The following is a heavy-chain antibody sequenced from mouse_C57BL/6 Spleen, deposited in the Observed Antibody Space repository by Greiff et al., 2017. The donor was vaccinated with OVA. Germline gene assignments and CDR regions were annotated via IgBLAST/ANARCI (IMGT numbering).Heavy chain of an antibody. Sequence: VQLQQSGAELVKPGASVKMSCKASGYTFTTYPIEWMKQNHGKSLEWIGNFHPYNDDTKYNEKFKGKATLTVAKSSSTVYLELSRVTSDDSAVYYCARTNYYGSSGDYFDYWGQGTTLTVSS. CDR2: FHPYNDDT. CDR3: ARTNYYGSSGDYFDY. CDR1: GYTFTTYP. J-gene: IGHJ2*01. D-gene: IGHD1-1*01. V-gene: IGHV1-47*01.